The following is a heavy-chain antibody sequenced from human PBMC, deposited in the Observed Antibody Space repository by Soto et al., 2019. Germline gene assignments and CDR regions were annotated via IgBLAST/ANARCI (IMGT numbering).Heavy chain of an antibody. Sequence: PSETLSLTCAVYGGSFSGYYWSWIRQPPGKGLEWIGEINHSGSTNYNPSLKSRVTISVDTSKNQFSLKLSSVTAADTAVYYCARVDFMITFGGVIVRPLNWFDPWGQGTLVTVSS. D-gene: IGHD3-16*02. CDR2: INHSGST. CDR3: ARVDFMITFGGVIVRPLNWFDP. CDR1: GGSFSGYY. V-gene: IGHV4-34*01. J-gene: IGHJ5*02.